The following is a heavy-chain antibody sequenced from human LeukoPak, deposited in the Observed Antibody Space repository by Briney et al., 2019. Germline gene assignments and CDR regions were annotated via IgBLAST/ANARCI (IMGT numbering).Heavy chain of an antibody. J-gene: IGHJ4*02. CDR2: TRADDGNA. V-gene: IGHV1-18*01. Sequence: ASVKVSFQASGYTFSTYGITWVRQAPGQGLEWMGWTRADDGNAKYAQKLQARVTMTIDTATSTAYMELRSLRSDDTAVYYCARKSRTTGDYWGQGTLVTVSS. CDR1: GYTFSTYG. CDR3: ARKSRTTGDY. D-gene: IGHD1-1*01.